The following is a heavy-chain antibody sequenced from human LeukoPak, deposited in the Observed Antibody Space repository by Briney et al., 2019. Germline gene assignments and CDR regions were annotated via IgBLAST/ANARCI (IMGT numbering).Heavy chain of an antibody. V-gene: IGHV7-4-1*02. CDR1: GYTFTSYA. D-gene: IGHD6-6*01. J-gene: IGHJ6*03. CDR2: INTNTGNP. CDR3: ARLLLSTVDNSDSSSSSNHYYYYMDV. Sequence: GASVKVSCKASGYTFTSYAMNWVRQAPGQGLEWMGWINTNTGNPTYAQGFTGRFVFSLDTSVSTAYLQISSLKAEDTAVYYCARLLLSTVDNSDSSSSSNHYYYYMDVWGKGTTVTVSS.